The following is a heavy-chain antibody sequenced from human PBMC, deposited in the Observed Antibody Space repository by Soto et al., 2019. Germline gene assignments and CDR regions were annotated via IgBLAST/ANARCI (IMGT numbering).Heavy chain of an antibody. J-gene: IGHJ6*04. Sequence: QVQLVQSGAEVKKPGSSVKVSCKASGGTFSSYAISWVRQAPGQGLEWMGGIIPILGTANYAQKFQGRVTMTGDTPTSTAKRGVGSWRSGNAAVYYWARRGGSLIYTSSGVAVGGKGPPATVS. V-gene: IGHV1-69*14. CDR2: IIPILGTA. D-gene: IGHD3-16*01. CDR1: GGTFSSYA. CDR3: ARRGGSLIYTSSGVAV.